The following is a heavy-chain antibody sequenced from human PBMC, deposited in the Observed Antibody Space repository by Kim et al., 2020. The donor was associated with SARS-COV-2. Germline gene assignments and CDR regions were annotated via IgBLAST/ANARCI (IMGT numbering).Heavy chain of an antibody. CDR2: IYTSGST. Sequence: SETLSLTCTVSGGSISSGSYYWSWIRQPAGKGLEWIGRIYTSGSTNYNPSLKSRVTISVDTSKNQFSLKLSSVTAADTAVYYCARGRYYYGSGSYWYYYYGMDVWGQGTTVTVSS. V-gene: IGHV4-61*02. CDR1: GGSISSGSYY. J-gene: IGHJ6*02. CDR3: ARGRYYYGSGSYWYYYYGMDV. D-gene: IGHD3-10*01.